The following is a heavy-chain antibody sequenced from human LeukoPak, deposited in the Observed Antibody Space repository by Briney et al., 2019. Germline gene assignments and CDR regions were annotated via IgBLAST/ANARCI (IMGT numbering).Heavy chain of an antibody. CDR2: INPSGGST. J-gene: IGHJ6*02. Sequence: GASVKVSCKASGYTFTSYYMHWVRQAPGQGLEWMGIINPSGGSTSYAQKFQGRVTMTRNTSTSTVYMELSSLRSEDTAVYYCARVSDVDTAMALVRYYYYYGMDVWGQGTTVTVSS. CDR1: GYTFTSYY. D-gene: IGHD5-18*01. V-gene: IGHV1-46*01. CDR3: ARVSDVDTAMALVRYYYYYGMDV.